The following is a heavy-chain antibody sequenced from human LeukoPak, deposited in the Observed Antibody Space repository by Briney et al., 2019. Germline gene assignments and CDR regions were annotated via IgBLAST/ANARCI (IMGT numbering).Heavy chain of an antibody. V-gene: IGHV4-59*01. CDR2: IYYSGST. D-gene: IGHD2-2*01. CDR1: GGSISSYY. J-gene: IGHJ6*02. CDR3: ARDMRGMDV. Sequence: SATLSLTCTVSGGSISSYYWSWIRQPPGKGLEWIGYIYYSGSTNYNPSLKSRVTISVDTSKNQFSLKLSSVTAADTAVYYCARDMRGMDVWGQGTTVTVSS.